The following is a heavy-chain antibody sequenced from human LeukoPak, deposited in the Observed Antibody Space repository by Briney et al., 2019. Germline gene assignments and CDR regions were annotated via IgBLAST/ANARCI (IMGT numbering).Heavy chain of an antibody. V-gene: IGHV4-61*02. CDR1: GGPISSSSYY. Sequence: SETLSLTCTVSGGPISSSSYYWSWIRQPAGKGLEWIGRIYTSGSTNYNPSLKSRVTVSVDTSKNQFSLKLSSVTAADTAVYYCARGADFWSGYSDLYYFDYWGQGTLVTVSS. D-gene: IGHD3-3*01. CDR2: IYTSGST. J-gene: IGHJ4*02. CDR3: ARGADFWSGYSDLYYFDY.